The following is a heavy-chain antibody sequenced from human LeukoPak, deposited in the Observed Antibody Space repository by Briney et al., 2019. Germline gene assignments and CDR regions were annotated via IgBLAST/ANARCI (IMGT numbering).Heavy chain of an antibody. CDR1: GGSISSYY. J-gene: IGHJ5*02. CDR2: IYYSGST. D-gene: IGHD1-26*01. V-gene: IGHV4-59*01. CDR3: ARVLTRWELLSWFDP. Sequence: SSEALSLTCTVSGGSISSYYWSWIRQPPGKGLEWIGYIYYSGSTNYNPSLKSRVTISVDTSKNQFSLKLSSVTAADTAVYYCARVLTRWELLSWFDPWGQGTLVTVSS.